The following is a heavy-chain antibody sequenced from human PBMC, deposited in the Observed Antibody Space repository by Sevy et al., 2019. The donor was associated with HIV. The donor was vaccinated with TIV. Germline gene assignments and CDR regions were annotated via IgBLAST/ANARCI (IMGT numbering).Heavy chain of an antibody. J-gene: IGHJ6*02. Sequence: SETLSLTCTVSGGSIISYYWSWIRQPPGKGLEWIGYIYYSGSTNYNPSLKSRVTISVDTSKNQFSLKLSSVTAADTAVYYCAREDSKFYGMDVWGQGTTVTVSS. CDR2: IYYSGST. D-gene: IGHD6-13*01. CDR3: AREDSKFYGMDV. CDR1: GGSIISYY. V-gene: IGHV4-59*01.